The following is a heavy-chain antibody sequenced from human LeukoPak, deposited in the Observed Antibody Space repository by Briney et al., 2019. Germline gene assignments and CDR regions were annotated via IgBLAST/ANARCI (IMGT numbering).Heavy chain of an antibody. CDR3: ARLDYYYMDV. J-gene: IGHJ6*03. CDR1: GGSISTYY. V-gene: IGHV4-59*01. D-gene: IGHD2-2*03. Sequence: SETLSLTCTVSGGSISTYYWSWIRQPPGKGLEWIGYIYYSGSTNYNPSLKSRVTISVDTSKNQFSLKLSSVTAADTAVYYCARLDYYYMDVWGKGTTVTVSS. CDR2: IYYSGST.